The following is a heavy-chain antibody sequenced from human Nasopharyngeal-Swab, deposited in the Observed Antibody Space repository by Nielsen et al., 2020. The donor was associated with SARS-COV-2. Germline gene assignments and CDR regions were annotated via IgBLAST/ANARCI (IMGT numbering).Heavy chain of an antibody. Sequence: GESLKISCAASGFTFSSYWMSWVRQAPGKGLEWVANIKQDGSEKYYVDSVKGRFTISRDNAKNSLYLQMNSLRAEDTAVYYCARGPRYQPDAFDIWGQGTMVTVSS. V-gene: IGHV3-7*01. CDR2: IKQDGSEK. CDR1: GFTFSSYW. CDR3: ARGPRYQPDAFDI. J-gene: IGHJ3*02. D-gene: IGHD2-2*01.